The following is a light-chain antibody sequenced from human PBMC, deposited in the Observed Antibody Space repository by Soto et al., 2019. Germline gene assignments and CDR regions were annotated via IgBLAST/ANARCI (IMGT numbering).Light chain of an antibody. Sequence: EVVLTQSPGTLSLSPGERATISCRASQSVSSSYLGWYQQKPGQAPRLLIYGASSRATGIPDRFRGSGSGTDFTLTVSRLEPEDFAVYYCQHYGSSPTTFGQGTKVEVK. CDR1: QSVSSSY. CDR2: GAS. J-gene: IGKJ1*01. CDR3: QHYGSSPTT. V-gene: IGKV3-20*01.